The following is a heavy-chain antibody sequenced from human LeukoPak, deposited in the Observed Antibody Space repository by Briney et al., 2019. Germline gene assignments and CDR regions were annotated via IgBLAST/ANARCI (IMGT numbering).Heavy chain of an antibody. Sequence: GGSLRLSCAASGFTFSSYEMNWVRQAPGKGLEWVSYISSSGSTIYYADSVKGRFTISRDNAKNSLYLQMNSLRAEDTAVYYCASSASSFDYGDYFTFDYWGQGTLVTVSS. J-gene: IGHJ4*02. CDR1: GFTFSSYE. V-gene: IGHV3-48*03. D-gene: IGHD4-17*01. CDR2: ISSSGSTI. CDR3: ASSASSFDYGDYFTFDY.